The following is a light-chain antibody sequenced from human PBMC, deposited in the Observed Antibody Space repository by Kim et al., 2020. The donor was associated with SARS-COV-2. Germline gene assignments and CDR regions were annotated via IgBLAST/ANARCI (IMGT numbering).Light chain of an antibody. V-gene: IGKV3-15*01. Sequence: VSPGERATLSGKGRQSVSSNIAWYQQKPGEAPRLLIYGASTRDTGIPARFSGSGSGTEFTLTISSLQSEDFAVYYCQKYNNWPLYTFGQGTKLEI. CDR1: QSVSSN. CDR2: GAS. CDR3: QKYNNWPLYT. J-gene: IGKJ2*01.